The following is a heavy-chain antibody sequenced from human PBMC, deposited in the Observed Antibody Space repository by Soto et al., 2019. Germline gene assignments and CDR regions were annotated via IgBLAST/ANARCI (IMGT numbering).Heavy chain of an antibody. D-gene: IGHD1-26*01. CDR1: GDSITNSDAY. J-gene: IGHJ4*02. Sequence: QVQLQESGPGLVQPSETLSLSCAVSGDSITNSDAYWTWIRLPPGKGLEWLGTINYSRSTSYNPSLPGRLPLSVDTSKNHFSLKVTSVSATDTALFYSARHSGSYSLQYWGQGTLVTVSS. CDR3: ARHSGSYSLQY. V-gene: IGHV4-39*01. CDR2: INYSRST.